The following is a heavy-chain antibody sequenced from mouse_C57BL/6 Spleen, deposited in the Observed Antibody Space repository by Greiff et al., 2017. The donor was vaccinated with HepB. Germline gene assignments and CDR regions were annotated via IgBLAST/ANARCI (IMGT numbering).Heavy chain of an antibody. CDR1: GYTFTSYW. CDR2: IYPGSGST. V-gene: IGHV1-55*01. Sequence: QVQLKQPGAELVKPGASVKMSCKASGYTFTSYWITWVKQRPGQGLEWIGDIYPGSGSTNYNEKFKSKATLTVDTSSSTAYMQLSSLTSEDSAVYYCARWGQLRLQEGFAYWGQGTLVTVSA. J-gene: IGHJ3*01. D-gene: IGHD3-2*02. CDR3: ARWGQLRLQEGFAY.